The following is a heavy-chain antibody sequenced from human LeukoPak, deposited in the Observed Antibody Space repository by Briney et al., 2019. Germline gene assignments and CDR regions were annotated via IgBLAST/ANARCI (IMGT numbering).Heavy chain of an antibody. CDR3: ARGCQYQLLIFLYYYMDV. CDR1: GYTFTDYY. D-gene: IGHD2-2*01. Sequence: ASLRVSCTASGYTFTDYYIHWVRQAPGQGLEWMGWTNPNSGGTNYAQKFQGRVTMTRDTSISTAYMELSRLRSDDTAVYYCARGCQYQLLIFLYYYMDVWGKGTTVTISS. J-gene: IGHJ6*03. V-gene: IGHV1-2*02. CDR2: TNPNSGGT.